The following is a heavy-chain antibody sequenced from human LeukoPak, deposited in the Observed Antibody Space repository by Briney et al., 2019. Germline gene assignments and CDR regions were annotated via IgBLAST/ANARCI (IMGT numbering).Heavy chain of an antibody. V-gene: IGHV3-9*01. CDR1: GFTFDDYA. CDR2: ISWNSGSI. D-gene: IGHD3-9*01. Sequence: PGGSLRLSCAASGFTFDDYAMHWVRQAPGKGLEWVSGISWNSGSIGYADSVKGRFTISRDNAKNSLYLQMNSLRAEDTALYYCAKSRGYDILTGYSFWGQGTLVTVSS. CDR3: AKSRGYDILTGYSF. J-gene: IGHJ4*02.